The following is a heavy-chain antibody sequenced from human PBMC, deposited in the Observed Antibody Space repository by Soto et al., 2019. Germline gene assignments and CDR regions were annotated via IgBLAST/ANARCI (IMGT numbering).Heavy chain of an antibody. CDR2: IKSKTDGGTT. V-gene: IGHV3-15*01. Sequence: PGGSLRLSCAASGFTFSTAWMSWVRQAPGKGLEWVGRIKSKTDGGTTDYAAPVKGRFTISRDYSKNTLYLQMNSLKTEDTAMYYCTTLFVVVPAAMDYWGQGTLVTVSS. CDR3: TTLFVVVPAAMDY. J-gene: IGHJ4*02. D-gene: IGHD2-2*01. CDR1: GFTFSTAW.